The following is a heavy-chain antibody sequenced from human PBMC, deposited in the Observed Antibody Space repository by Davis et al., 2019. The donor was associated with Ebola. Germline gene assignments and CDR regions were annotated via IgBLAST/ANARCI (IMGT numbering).Heavy chain of an antibody. D-gene: IGHD3-22*01. V-gene: IGHV3-21*01. Sequence: PGGSLRLSCAASGFTFSSYSMNWVRQAPGKGLEWVSSISSSSSYIYYADSVKGRFTISRDNAKNSLYLQMNSLRAEDTAVYYCAREGYYYDSSGYHRYGMDVWGQGTTVTVSS. CDR3: AREGYYYDSSGYHRYGMDV. J-gene: IGHJ6*02. CDR2: ISSSSSYI. CDR1: GFTFSSYS.